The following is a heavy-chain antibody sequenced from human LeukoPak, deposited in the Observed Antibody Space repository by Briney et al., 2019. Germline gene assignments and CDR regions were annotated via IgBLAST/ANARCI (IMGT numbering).Heavy chain of an antibody. V-gene: IGHV1-18*04. CDR2: ISAYNGNT. Sequence: ASVKVSCKASGYTLTTYIIHWVRQAPGQGLEWMGWISAYNGNTNYAQKLQGRVTMTTDTSTSTAYMELRSLRSDDTAVYYCARAVVAGTLSLGDFDYWGRGTLVTVSS. CDR3: ARAVVAGTLSLGDFDY. D-gene: IGHD6-19*01. CDR1: GYTLTTYI. J-gene: IGHJ4*02.